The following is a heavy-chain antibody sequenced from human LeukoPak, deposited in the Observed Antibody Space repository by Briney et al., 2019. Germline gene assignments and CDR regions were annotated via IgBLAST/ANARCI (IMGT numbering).Heavy chain of an antibody. CDR2: INHSGST. Sequence: PSETLSLTCAVYGGSFSGYYWSWIRQPPGKGLEWIAEINHSGSTNYNPSLKSRVTISVDTSKNQFSLKLSSVTAADTAVYYCARAPLDYYGSGSYYIGAFDIWGQGTMVTVSS. D-gene: IGHD3-10*01. V-gene: IGHV4-34*01. J-gene: IGHJ3*02. CDR1: GGSFSGYY. CDR3: ARAPLDYYGSGSYYIGAFDI.